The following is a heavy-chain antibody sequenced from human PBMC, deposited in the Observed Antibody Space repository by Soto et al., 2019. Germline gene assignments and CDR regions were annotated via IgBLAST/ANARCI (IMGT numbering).Heavy chain of an antibody. CDR2: IYYSGST. J-gene: IGHJ4*02. CDR3: ATPQRGYFDLDY. D-gene: IGHD3-9*01. Sequence: SETLSLTCTVSGGSISSGGYYWSWIRQHPGKGLEWIGYIYYSGSTYYNPSLKSRVTISVDTSKNQFSLKLSSVTAADTAVYYCATPQRGYFDLDYWGQGILVTVSS. CDR1: GGSISSGGYY. V-gene: IGHV4-31*03.